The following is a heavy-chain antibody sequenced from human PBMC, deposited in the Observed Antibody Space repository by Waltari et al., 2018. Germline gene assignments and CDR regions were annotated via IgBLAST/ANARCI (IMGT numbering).Heavy chain of an antibody. D-gene: IGHD2-15*01. CDR2: VHGSGKT. Sequence: QLELQESGPGLVTPSGTLSLTCDVSGDSMSSTYWGSWVRQSPQKGLEWLGQVHGSGKTNYNPSFASRVTISLDTSNNQFSLKIIFATAADTAMYYCARDRGRGLYLDTWGPGTLVTVSP. CDR1: GDSMSSTYW. V-gene: IGHV4-4*02. J-gene: IGHJ5*02. CDR3: ARDRGRGLYLDT.